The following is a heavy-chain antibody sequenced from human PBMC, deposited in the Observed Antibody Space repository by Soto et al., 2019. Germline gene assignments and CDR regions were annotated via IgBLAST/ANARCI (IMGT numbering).Heavy chain of an antibody. CDR2: ITGGGTSI. V-gene: IGHV3-23*01. CDR3: AKHQYSFAQYIDR. CDR1: GFDFSGYA. D-gene: IGHD4-4*01. J-gene: IGHJ4*02. Sequence: EVQLLASGGGLVQPGGSLTLSCAASGFDFSGYAMSWVRQAPGKGLQWVSVITGGGTSIYYGDSVKGRVSIARDKSSNTLFLHMHSLRAEDTALYYCAKHQYSFAQYIDRWGQGTHVTVST.